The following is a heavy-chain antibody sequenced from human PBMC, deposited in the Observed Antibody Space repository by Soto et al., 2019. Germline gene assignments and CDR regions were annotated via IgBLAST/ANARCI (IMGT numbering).Heavy chain of an antibody. CDR1: EFTFSSFE. CDR3: VRFGGAAAGPGDY. CDR2: ISESGTTI. D-gene: IGHD6-13*01. Sequence: EVQLVEPGGGLVQPGGSLRLSCVASEFTFSSFEMNWVRQAPGKGLEWVSHISESGTTIYYTDSVKGRFTISRDNAKKSLYLQMNSLRVEDTGVYYCVRFGGAAAGPGDYWGQGTLVTVSS. J-gene: IGHJ4*02. V-gene: IGHV3-48*03.